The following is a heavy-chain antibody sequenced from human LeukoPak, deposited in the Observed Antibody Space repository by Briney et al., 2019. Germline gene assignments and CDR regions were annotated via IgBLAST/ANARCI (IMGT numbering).Heavy chain of an antibody. V-gene: IGHV3-23*01. CDR1: GITFSSHA. CDR3: ARGPTTVTPRYYYYGMDV. D-gene: IGHD4-4*01. Sequence: GGSLRLSCAASGITFSSHAMSWVRQAPGKGLEWVSVISGSGGSTYYADSVKGRFTISRDNSKNTLYLQMNSLRAEDTAVYYCARGPTTVTPRYYYYGMDVWGQGTTVTVSS. CDR2: ISGSGGST. J-gene: IGHJ6*02.